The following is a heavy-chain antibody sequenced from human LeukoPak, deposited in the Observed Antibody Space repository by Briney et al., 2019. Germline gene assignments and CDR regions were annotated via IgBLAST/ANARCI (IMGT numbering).Heavy chain of an antibody. CDR1: GGSISSGSYY. D-gene: IGHD6-13*01. Sequence: SETLSLTCTVSGGSISSGSYYWSWIRQPAGKGLEWIGRIYTSGSTNYNPSLKSRVTISVDTSKNQFSLKLSSVTAADTAVYYCARLIAAAGNWFDPWAREPWSPSPQ. J-gene: IGHJ5*02. CDR3: ARLIAAAGNWFDP. V-gene: IGHV4-61*02. CDR2: IYTSGST.